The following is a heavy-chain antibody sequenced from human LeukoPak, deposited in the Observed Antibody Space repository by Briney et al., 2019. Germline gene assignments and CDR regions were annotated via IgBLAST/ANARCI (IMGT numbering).Heavy chain of an antibody. Sequence: SEKLSRTGTVAGVSGCAYYWGWIRQPAGQGLKWIGRIHTSGSTNYKPSLKSRVTMSVDTSKNQLSLKLSSVTAADTAVYYSVREAVHYGSGSHDYWGQGTLVTVSS. CDR1: GVSGCAYY. CDR3: VREAVHYGSGSHDY. CDR2: IHTSGST. D-gene: IGHD3-10*01. V-gene: IGHV4-4*07. J-gene: IGHJ4*02.